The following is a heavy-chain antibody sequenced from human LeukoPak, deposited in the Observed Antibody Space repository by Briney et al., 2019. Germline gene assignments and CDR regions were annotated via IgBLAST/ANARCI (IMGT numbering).Heavy chain of an antibody. CDR2: TNHSGST. J-gene: IGHJ6*02. D-gene: IGHD6-19*01. CDR3: ARVSSSGWYDYYYYYGMDV. Sequence: SETLSLTCAVYGGSFSGYYWSWIRQPPGKGLEWIGETNHSGSTNYNPSLKSRVTISVDTSTNQFSLKLSSVTAADTAVYYCARVSSSGWYDYYYYYGMDVWGQGTTVTVSS. V-gene: IGHV4-34*01. CDR1: GGSFSGYY.